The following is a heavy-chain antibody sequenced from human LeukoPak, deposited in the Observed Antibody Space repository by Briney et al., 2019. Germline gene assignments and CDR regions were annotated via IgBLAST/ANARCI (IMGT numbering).Heavy chain of an antibody. J-gene: IGHJ4*02. CDR1: GGTFSSYA. Sequence: SVKVSCKATGGTFSSYASSWVRQAPGQGLEWMGGIIPIFGTANYAQKFQGRVTITADEPTSTAYMELSSLRSEDTAVYYCARDRIAAAGTRPTTRGKAFDYWGQGTLVTVSS. CDR2: IIPIFGTA. CDR3: ARDRIAAAGTRPTTRGKAFDY. D-gene: IGHD6-13*01. V-gene: IGHV1-69*13.